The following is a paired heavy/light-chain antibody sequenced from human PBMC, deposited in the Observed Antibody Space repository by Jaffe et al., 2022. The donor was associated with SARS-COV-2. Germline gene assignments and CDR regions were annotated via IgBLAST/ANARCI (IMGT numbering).Light chain of an antibody. CDR2: DVT. CDR3: SSYIITSTLGV. CDR1: SSDVGSYNNY. Sequence: QSALTQPASVSGSPGQSITISCTGSSSDVGSYNNYVSWYQQHPGKAPKLVIYDVTNRPSGVSNRFSGSKSGNTASLTISGLLPEDEADYYCSSYIITSTLGVFGGGTKVTVL. J-gene: IGLJ3*02. V-gene: IGLV2-14*03.
Heavy chain of an antibody. D-gene: IGHD6-13*01. J-gene: IGHJ4*02. V-gene: IGHV3-11*06. Sequence: QVQLVESGGGLVKPGGSLRLSCVASGFTFSEYYMSWIRQGPGNRLEWVSSMSTSSYSPHTNYADSVRGRFTISRDNAKNSLYLQMNGLRVEDTAVYYCARVTRIAATGNVPLAADNWGQGTLVTVSS. CDR2: MSTSSYSPHT. CDR1: GFTFSEYY. CDR3: ARVTRIAATGNVPLAADN.